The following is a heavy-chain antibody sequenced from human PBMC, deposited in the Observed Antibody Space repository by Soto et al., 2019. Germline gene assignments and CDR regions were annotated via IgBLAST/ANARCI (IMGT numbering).Heavy chain of an antibody. CDR3: VSLHGDSGSIFDY. J-gene: IGHJ4*02. D-gene: IGHD1-26*01. V-gene: IGHV4-30-4*01. Sequence: PSETLSLTCTVSGDSISSGDYYWSWIRQPPGKGLEWIGYIYYSGSTYYNPSLKSRVTISVDTSKNQFSLKLSSVTAADTAVYYCVSLHGDSGSIFDYWGQGTLVTVSS. CDR2: IYYSGST. CDR1: GDSISSGDYY.